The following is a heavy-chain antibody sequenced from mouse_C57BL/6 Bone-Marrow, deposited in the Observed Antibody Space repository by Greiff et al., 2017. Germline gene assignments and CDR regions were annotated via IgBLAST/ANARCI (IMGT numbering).Heavy chain of an antibody. V-gene: IGHV1-85*01. CDR3: ARVGLVMDY. Sequence: QVQLQQSGPELVKPGASVKLSCKASGYTFTSYDINWVKQRPGQGLEWIGWIYPRAGSTTYNEKFKGKATLTVDTSSSTAYMELHSLTSEDSAVYFCARVGLVMDYWGQGTSVTVSS. CDR1: GYTFTSYD. CDR2: IYPRAGST. J-gene: IGHJ4*01.